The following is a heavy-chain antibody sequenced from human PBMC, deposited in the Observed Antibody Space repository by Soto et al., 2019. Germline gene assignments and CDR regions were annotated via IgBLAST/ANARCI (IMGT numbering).Heavy chain of an antibody. CDR2: IDPSDSYT. CDR1: GYSFTSYW. J-gene: IGHJ6*02. Sequence: GESLKISCNGSGYSFTSYWISWVRQMPGKGLEWMGRIDPSDSYTNYSPSFQGHVTISADKSISTAYLQWSSLKASDTAMYYCARLVGDIVVVVAAAGYYGMDVWGQGTTVTVSS. CDR3: ARLVGDIVVVVAAAGYYGMDV. V-gene: IGHV5-10-1*01. D-gene: IGHD2-15*01.